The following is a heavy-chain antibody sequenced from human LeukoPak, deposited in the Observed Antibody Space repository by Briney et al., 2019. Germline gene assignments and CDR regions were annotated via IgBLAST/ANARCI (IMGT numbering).Heavy chain of an antibody. J-gene: IGHJ4*02. Sequence: GGSLRLSCAASGFTFYSYAMSWVRQAPGKGLEWVSGIWGSGDSTYYADSVKGRFSISRDISKNTLYLQMSSLGAEDTAVYYCAKGGDYYGSGSPQIYYFDYWGQGTLVTVS. V-gene: IGHV3-23*01. CDR3: AKGGDYYGSGSPQIYYFDY. D-gene: IGHD3-10*01. CDR1: GFTFYSYA. CDR2: IWGSGDST.